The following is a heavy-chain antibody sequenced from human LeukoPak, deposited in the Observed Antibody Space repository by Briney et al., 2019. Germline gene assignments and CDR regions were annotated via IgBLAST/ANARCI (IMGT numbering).Heavy chain of an antibody. Sequence: ASVKVSCKASGYTFTGYYIHWVRQAPGQGLEWMGWINPNSGGTNYAQKFQGRVTMTRDTSISTAYMELSRLRFDDTAVYYCARGTHAVGATPGGNYWGQGTLVTVSS. CDR1: GYTFTGYY. J-gene: IGHJ4*02. V-gene: IGHV1-2*02. CDR3: ARGTHAVGATPGGNY. CDR2: INPNSGGT. D-gene: IGHD1-26*01.